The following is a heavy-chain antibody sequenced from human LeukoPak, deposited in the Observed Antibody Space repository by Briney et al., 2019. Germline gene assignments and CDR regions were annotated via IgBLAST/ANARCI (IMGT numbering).Heavy chain of an antibody. CDR3: ARDWADSSGYLGY. J-gene: IGHJ4*02. CDR2: MKQDGSEK. V-gene: IGHV3-7*01. D-gene: IGHD3-22*01. CDR1: GFTLNSYT. Sequence: PGGSLRLSCAASGFTLNSYTMNWVRQLPGKGLEWVANMKQDGSEKYYVDSVKGRFTISRDNAKNSLYLQMNSLRVEDTAVYYCARDWADSSGYLGYWGQGTLVTVSS.